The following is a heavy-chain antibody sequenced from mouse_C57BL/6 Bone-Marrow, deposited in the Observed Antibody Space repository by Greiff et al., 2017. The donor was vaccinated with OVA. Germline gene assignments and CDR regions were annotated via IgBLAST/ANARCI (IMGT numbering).Heavy chain of an antibody. CDR2: INPNNGGP. CDR1: GYTFTDYN. D-gene: IGHD1-1*01. V-gene: IGHV1-18*01. J-gene: IGHJ2*01. CDR3: AILYYDSSLDY. Sequence: VQLKESGPELVKPGASVKIPCKASGYTFTDYNMDWVKQSHGKSLEWIGDINPNNGGPIYNQKFKGKATLTVDKSASTAYMELRSLTSEDTAGYYWAILYYDSSLDYWGQGTTLTVAS.